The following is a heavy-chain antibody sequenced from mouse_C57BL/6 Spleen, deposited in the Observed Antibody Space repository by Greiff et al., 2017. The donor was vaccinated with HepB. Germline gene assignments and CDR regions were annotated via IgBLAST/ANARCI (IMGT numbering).Heavy chain of an antibody. CDR2: IYPGDGDT. V-gene: IGHV1-82*01. CDR3: ERREAEGTWGWFAY. Sequence: VQLQQSGPELVKPGASVKISCKASGYAFSSSWMNWVKQRPGKGLEWIGRIYPGDGDTNYNGKFKGKATLTADKSSSTAYMQLSSLTSEDTAVESCERREAEGTWGWFAYWGQGTLVTVSA. J-gene: IGHJ3*01. CDR1: GYAFSSSW. D-gene: IGHD2-14*01.